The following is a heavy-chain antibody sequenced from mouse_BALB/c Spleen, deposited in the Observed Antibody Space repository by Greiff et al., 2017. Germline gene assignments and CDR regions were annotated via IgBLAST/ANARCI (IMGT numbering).Heavy chain of an antibody. Sequence: EVKVVESGGGLVKPGGSLKLSCAASGFTFSSYAMSWVRQTPEKRLEWVASISSGGSTYYPDSVKGRFTISRDNAKNILYLQMISLQSEDKAMDYCARHGENYRYYLDYWGQGTTLTVSS. V-gene: IGHV5-6-5*01. D-gene: IGHD2-14*01. CDR2: ISSGGST. CDR1: GFTFSSYA. CDR3: ARHGENYRYYLDY. J-gene: IGHJ2*01.